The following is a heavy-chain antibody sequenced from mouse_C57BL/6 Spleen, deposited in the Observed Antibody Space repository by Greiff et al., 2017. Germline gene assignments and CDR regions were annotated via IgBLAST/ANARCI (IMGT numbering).Heavy chain of an antibody. D-gene: IGHD2-4*01. V-gene: IGHV1-80*01. CDR1: GYAFSSYW. CDR2: IYPGDGDT. J-gene: IGHJ4*01. CDR3: ARILYYDGYYAMDY. Sequence: VQLQQSGAELVKPGASVKISCKASGYAFSSYWMNWVKQRPGKGLEWIGQIYPGDGDTNYNGKFKGKATLTADKSSSTAYMQLSSLTSEDSAVYFCARILYYDGYYAMDYWGQGTSVTVSS.